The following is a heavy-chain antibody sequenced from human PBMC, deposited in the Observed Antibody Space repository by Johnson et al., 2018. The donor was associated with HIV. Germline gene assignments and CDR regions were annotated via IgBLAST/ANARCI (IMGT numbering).Heavy chain of an antibody. J-gene: IGHJ3*02. CDR3: ARGGWRGIATPDAFDI. D-gene: IGHD6-13*01. CDR2: VSWNGGGI. Sequence: VHLVESGGGVVQPGGSLRLSCAASGFTFADYAMHWVRQAPGKGLEWVSGVSWNGGGIGYEDSVQGRFTISRDNAKNSLYLQMNSLRAEDTAVYYCARGGWRGIATPDAFDIWGQGTMVTVSS. V-gene: IGHV3-9*01. CDR1: GFTFADYA.